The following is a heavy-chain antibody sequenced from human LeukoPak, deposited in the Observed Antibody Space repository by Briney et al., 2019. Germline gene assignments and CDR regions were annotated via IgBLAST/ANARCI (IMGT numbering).Heavy chain of an antibody. CDR1: GFTFQDHG. J-gene: IGHJ4*02. V-gene: IGHV3-20*04. Sequence: PGGSLRLSCAASGFTFQDHGMSWVRQAPGKGLEWVSALNWNGDNRGYADSVKGRFTISRDNAKKSLYLQMNSLTAEDTAYDYCATEEGPDFDCWGQGTLVTVSS. CDR2: LNWNGDNR. CDR3: ATEEGPDFDC.